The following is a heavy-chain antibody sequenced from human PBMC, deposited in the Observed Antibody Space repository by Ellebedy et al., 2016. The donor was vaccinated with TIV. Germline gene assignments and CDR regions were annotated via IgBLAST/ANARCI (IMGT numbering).Heavy chain of an antibody. CDR3: ASRRRDGYNQPQYYYYGMDV. D-gene: IGHD5-24*01. CDR1: GGTFSSYA. J-gene: IGHJ6*02. V-gene: IGHV1-69*04. Sequence: AASVKVSCKASGGTFSSYAISWVRQAPGQGLEWMGRIIPILGIANYAQKFQGRFTITADKSTSTAYMELSSLRSEDTAVYYCASRRRDGYNQPQYYYYGMDVWGQGTTVTVSS. CDR2: IIPILGIA.